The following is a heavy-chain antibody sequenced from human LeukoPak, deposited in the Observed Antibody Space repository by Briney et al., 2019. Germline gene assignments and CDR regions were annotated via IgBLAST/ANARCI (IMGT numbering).Heavy chain of an antibody. Sequence: SETLSLTCTVSGGSISSYYWSWIRQPPGKGLEWVGYIYYSGSTNYNPSLKSRVTISVDTSKNQFSLKLSSVTAADTAVYYCARGLYSSSPPYYYYYMDVWGKGTTVTVSS. CDR3: ARGLYSSSPPYYYYYMDV. D-gene: IGHD6-6*01. CDR1: GGSISSYY. V-gene: IGHV4-59*01. CDR2: IYYSGST. J-gene: IGHJ6*03.